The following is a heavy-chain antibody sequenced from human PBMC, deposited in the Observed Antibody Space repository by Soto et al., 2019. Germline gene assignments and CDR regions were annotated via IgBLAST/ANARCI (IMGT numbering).Heavy chain of an antibody. D-gene: IGHD3-10*01. CDR1: GFTFSTYG. CDR3: AKDIALVRGVIIGLDV. V-gene: IGHV3-30*18. CDR2: ISFDGSDK. Sequence: PGGSLRLSCAASGFTFSTYGMHWVRQAPGKGLEWVAVISFDGSDKYSADSVKGRFTISRDNSKNTLYLQMNSLGAEDTAVYYCAKDIALVRGVIIGLDVWGQGTTVTVSS. J-gene: IGHJ6*02.